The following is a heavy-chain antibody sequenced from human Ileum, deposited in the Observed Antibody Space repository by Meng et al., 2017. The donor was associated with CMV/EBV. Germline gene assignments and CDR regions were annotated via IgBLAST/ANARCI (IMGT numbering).Heavy chain of an antibody. CDR1: GFTFSTYT. D-gene: IGHD3-9*01. V-gene: IGHV3-64*02. CDR2: ISSDGGST. Sequence: GGSLRLSCVAYGFTFSTYTMHWVRQAPGKGLEYVSAISSDGGSTHYADSVKGRITISRDNSKNTLSLQMGSLRAEDMAVYYCARRGFYHILTGYTAHECYGMDVWGQGTTVTVSS. CDR3: ARRGFYHILTGYTAHECYGMDV. J-gene: IGHJ6*02.